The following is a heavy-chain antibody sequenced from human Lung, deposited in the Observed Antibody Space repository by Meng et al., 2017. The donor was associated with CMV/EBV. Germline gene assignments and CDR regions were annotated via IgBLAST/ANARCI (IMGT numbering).Heavy chain of an antibody. CDR3: TTDFPWAGVETNAFDI. J-gene: IGHJ3*02. D-gene: IGHD2-8*01. CDR1: GFTFSNAW. CDR2: IKSKTDGGTT. V-gene: IGHV3-15*01. Sequence: GGSLRLXCAASGFTFSNAWMSWVRQAPGKGLEWVARIKSKTDGGTTDYAAPVKGSFTISRDDSKITLYLQMNSLKTKDTAVYYCTTDFPWAGVETNAFDIWGQGTXVTVSS.